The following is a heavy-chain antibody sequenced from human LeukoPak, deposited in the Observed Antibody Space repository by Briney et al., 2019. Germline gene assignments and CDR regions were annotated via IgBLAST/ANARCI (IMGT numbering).Heavy chain of an antibody. J-gene: IGHJ5*02. CDR3: ARVVYYDFWSGFRRRNNWFDP. Sequence: GASVKVSCKASGYTFTSYGISWVRQAPGQGLEWMGWVNTNTGNPTYAQGFTGRFVFSLDTSVSTAYLQISSLKAEDTAVYYCARVVYYDFWSGFRRRNNWFDPWGQGTLVTVSS. CDR2: VNTNTGNP. D-gene: IGHD3-3*01. CDR1: GYTFTSYG. V-gene: IGHV7-4-1*02.